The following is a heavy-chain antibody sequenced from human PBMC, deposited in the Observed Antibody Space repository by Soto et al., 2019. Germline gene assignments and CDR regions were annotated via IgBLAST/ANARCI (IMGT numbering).Heavy chain of an antibody. J-gene: IGHJ4*02. Sequence: GGSLRLSCVASGFTFSTYTMSWVRLAPGKGLEWVSVISGSAGSSGPSYADSVQGRFSISRDNARNTLYLQMNSLRGEDTAMYYCAKARCSTANCYVPEYWGQGTRVTVSS. CDR1: GFTFSTYT. V-gene: IGHV3-23*01. CDR3: AKARCSTANCYVPEY. D-gene: IGHD2-2*01. CDR2: ISGSAGSSGP.